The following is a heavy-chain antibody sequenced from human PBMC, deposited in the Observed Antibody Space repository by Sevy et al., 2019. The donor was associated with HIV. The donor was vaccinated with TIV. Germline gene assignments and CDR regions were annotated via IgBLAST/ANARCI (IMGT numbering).Heavy chain of an antibody. Sequence: SETLSLTCTVSGGSISSSSYYWGWIRQPPGKGLEWIGSIYYSGSTYYNPSLKSRVTISVDTSKNQFSLKLSSVTAADTAVYYCATVYYYGNYFDYWGQGTLVTVSS. J-gene: IGHJ4*02. CDR3: ATVYYYGNYFDY. CDR1: GGSISSSSYY. D-gene: IGHD3-10*01. V-gene: IGHV4-39*01. CDR2: IYYSGST.